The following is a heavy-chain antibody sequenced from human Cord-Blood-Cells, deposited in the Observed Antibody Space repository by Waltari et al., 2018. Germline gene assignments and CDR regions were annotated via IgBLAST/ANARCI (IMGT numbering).Heavy chain of an antibody. D-gene: IGHD2-2*01. CDR2: ISAYNGNT. CDR1: GYTFTSYG. J-gene: IGHJ3*02. CDR3: ARLDCSSTSCYVGYAFDI. Sequence: QVQLVQSGAEVKKPGASVKVSCKASGYTFTSYGISWVRQAPGQGLEWMGWISAYNGNTNYAQKRQGRVTMTTDTSTSTAYMERRSLRSDDTAVYYCARLDCSSTSCYVGYAFDIWGQGTMVTVSS. V-gene: IGHV1-18*01.